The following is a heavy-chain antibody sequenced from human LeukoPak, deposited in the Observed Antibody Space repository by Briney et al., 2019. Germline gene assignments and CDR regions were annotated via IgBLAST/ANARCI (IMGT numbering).Heavy chain of an antibody. CDR1: GYTFTSYG. D-gene: IGHD6-6*01. CDR3: ARDRGKVAARGLDFDP. J-gene: IGHJ5*02. V-gene: IGHV1-18*01. CDR2: ISAYNGNT. Sequence: GASVKVSCKASGYTFTSYGISWVRQAPGQGLEWMGWISAYNGNTDYAQKLQGRVTMTTDTSTSTAYMELRSLRSDDTAVYYCARDRGKVAARGLDFDPWGQGTLVTVSS.